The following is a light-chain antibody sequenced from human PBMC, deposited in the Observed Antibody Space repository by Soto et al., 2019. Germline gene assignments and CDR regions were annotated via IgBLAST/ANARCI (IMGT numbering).Light chain of an antibody. CDR2: DNN. CDR3: GTWESSLSAVV. CDR1: SSNIGNSY. V-gene: IGLV1-51*01. J-gene: IGLJ2*01. Sequence: QSVLTQPPSVSAAPGQKVTISCSGSSSNIGNSYVSWYQQLPGTAPKLLIYDNNKLPSGIPDRFSGSKSGTSATLGITGLQTGDDADYYCGTWESSLSAVVFGGGTKLTVL.